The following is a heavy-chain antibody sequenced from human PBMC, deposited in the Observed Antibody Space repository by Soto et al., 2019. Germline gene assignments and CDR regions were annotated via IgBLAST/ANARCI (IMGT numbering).Heavy chain of an antibody. V-gene: IGHV3-48*01. J-gene: IGHJ3*02. Sequence: GGSLRLSCAASGFTFSTYSMNWVRQAPGKGLEWVSYISSSSSTIFYTDSVKGRFTVSRDNSKNTLYLQMNSLRAEDTAVYYCARGLGYCSGGSCPDAFDIWGQGTMVTVSS. CDR2: ISSSSSTI. CDR1: GFTFSTYS. D-gene: IGHD2-15*01. CDR3: ARGLGYCSGGSCPDAFDI.